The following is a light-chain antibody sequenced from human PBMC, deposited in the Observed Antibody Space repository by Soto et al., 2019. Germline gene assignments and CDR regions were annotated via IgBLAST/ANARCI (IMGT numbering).Light chain of an antibody. CDR3: QQYNSYPFT. J-gene: IGKJ3*01. CDR2: DAS. CDR1: QSITSW. Sequence: DIQMTQSPSTLSASVGDRVTVTCRASQSITSWLAWYQQKPGKAPKLLIYDASSLETEVPSRFSGRGSGTEFPLTISGLQPDDFATYYCQQYNSYPFTFGPGTTVDI. V-gene: IGKV1-5*01.